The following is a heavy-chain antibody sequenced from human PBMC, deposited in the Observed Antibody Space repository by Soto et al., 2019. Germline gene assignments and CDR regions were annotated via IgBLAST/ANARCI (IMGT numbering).Heavy chain of an antibody. Sequence: DVQLLESGGGLVQRGGSLRLSCAASGFTFSTYGMTWVRQAPGKGLEWVSYGGSGGSTYYADSVKGRFTISRDNSKNTLYLQMKSLRAEDKAVYYCVKFRGRAYHYYYMDVWGNGTTVTVSS. CDR3: VKFRGRAYHYYYMDV. J-gene: IGHJ6*03. V-gene: IGHV3-23*01. CDR1: GFTFSTYG. CDR2: YGGSGGST. D-gene: IGHD2-21*01.